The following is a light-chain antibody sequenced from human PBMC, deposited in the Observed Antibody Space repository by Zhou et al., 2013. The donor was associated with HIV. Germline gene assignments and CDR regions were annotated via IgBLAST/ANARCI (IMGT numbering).Light chain of an antibody. J-gene: IGKJ2*01. CDR1: QSISSW. CDR2: KAS. V-gene: IGKV1-5*03. CDR3: QQANRFPQT. Sequence: DIQMTQSPSTLSASVGDRVTITCRASQSISSWLAWYQQKPGKAPKVLIYKASSLESGVPSRFSGSGSGTEFTLTINRLHPEDFATYYCQQANRFPQTFGQGTKVEIK.